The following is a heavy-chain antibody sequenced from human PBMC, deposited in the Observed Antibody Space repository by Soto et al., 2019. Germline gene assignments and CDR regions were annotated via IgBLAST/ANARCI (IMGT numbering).Heavy chain of an antibody. CDR1: GGSISSYY. V-gene: IGHV4-59*08. CDR2: IYYSGST. Sequence: SETLSLTCTVSGGSISSYYWSWIRQPPGKGLEWIGYIYYSGSTNYNPSLKSRVTISVDTSKNQFSLKLSSVTAADTAVYYCARRAIHLGMPFDYWGQGTLVTVSS. CDR3: ARRAIHLGMPFDY. J-gene: IGHJ4*02. D-gene: IGHD7-27*01.